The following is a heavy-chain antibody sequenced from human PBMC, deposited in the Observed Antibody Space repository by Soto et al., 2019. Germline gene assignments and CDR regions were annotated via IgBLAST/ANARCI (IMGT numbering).Heavy chain of an antibody. Sequence: QVQWVQSGPDVKKPGASVKVSCNSSGFTFTSYGFSWVRQAPGEGLEWMGWVSAHNGYTTYAQKFLGRFTMTTDPSANTVYMELRSLTSYGTAVYYCARAGTSVAGALCDSWGQGTLITVSS. CDR2: VSAHNGYT. J-gene: IGHJ4*02. CDR1: GFTFTSYG. CDR3: ARAGTSVAGALCDS. V-gene: IGHV1-18*01. D-gene: IGHD1-1*01.